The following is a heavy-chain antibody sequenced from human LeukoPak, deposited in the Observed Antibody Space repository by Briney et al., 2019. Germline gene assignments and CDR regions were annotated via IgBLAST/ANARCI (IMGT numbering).Heavy chain of an antibody. V-gene: IGHV1-8*03. Sequence: ASVKVSCKASGYTFTSYDINWVRQATGQGLEWMGWMNPNSGNTGYAQKFQGRVTITRNTSISTAYMELSSLRSEDTAVYYCARDFGAPPYSATRGYYMDVWGKGTTVTVSS. J-gene: IGHJ6*03. D-gene: IGHD1-26*01. CDR1: GYTFTSYD. CDR2: MNPNSGNT. CDR3: ARDFGAPPYSATRGYYMDV.